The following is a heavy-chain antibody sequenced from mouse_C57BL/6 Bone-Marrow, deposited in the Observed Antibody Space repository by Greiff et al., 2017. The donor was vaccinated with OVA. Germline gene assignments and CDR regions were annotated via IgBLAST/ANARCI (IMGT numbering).Heavy chain of an antibody. CDR1: GYTFTSYW. Sequence: QVQLQQPGAELVRPGSSVKLSCKASGYTFTSYWMHWVKQRPIQGLEWIGNIDPSDSETHYNQKFKDKATLTVDKSSSTAYMQPSSRASADFAVYYGGRGGGPYYFDYWGQGTTLTVSS. CDR3: GRGGGPYYFDY. CDR2: IDPSDSET. D-gene: IGHD3-3*01. V-gene: IGHV1-52*01. J-gene: IGHJ2*01.